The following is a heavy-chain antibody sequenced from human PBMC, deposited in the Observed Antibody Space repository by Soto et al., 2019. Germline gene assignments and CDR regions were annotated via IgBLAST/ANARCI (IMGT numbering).Heavy chain of an antibody. CDR2: TYYRSKWYN. D-gene: IGHD6-19*01. J-gene: IGHJ4*02. V-gene: IGHV6-1*01. CDR1: GDSVSSNSAA. Sequence: SQTLSLTCAISGDSVSSNSAAWNWIRQSPSRGLEWLGRTYYRSKWYNDYAVSVKSRITINPDTSKNQFSLQLNSVTPEDTAVFFCCRDKVSSCWAIDYWGQGTLVTVSS. CDR3: CRDKVSSCWAIDY.